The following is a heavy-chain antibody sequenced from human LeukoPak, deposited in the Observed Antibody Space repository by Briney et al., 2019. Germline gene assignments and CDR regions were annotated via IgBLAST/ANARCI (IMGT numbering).Heavy chain of an antibody. CDR2: FDNSGST. CDR3: ARPPGIAAAWFDP. V-gene: IGHV4-39*01. D-gene: IGHD6-13*01. CDR1: GGSISSSSYN. Sequence: SETLSLTCTVSGGSISSSSYNWGWIRQPPGKGLEWIGSFDNSGSTYYNPSLKSRVTISVDTSKDQFSLKLTSVSAADTAVYYCARPPGIAAAWFDPWGQGTLVTVSS. J-gene: IGHJ5*02.